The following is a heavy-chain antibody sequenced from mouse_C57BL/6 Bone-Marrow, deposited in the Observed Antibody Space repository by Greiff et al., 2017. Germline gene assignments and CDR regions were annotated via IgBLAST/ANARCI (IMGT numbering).Heavy chain of an antibody. CDR1: GFTFSNYW. J-gene: IGHJ4*01. Sequence: EVQRVESGGGLVQPGGSMKLSCVASGFTFSNYWMNWVRQSPEKGLEWVAQIRLKSDNYATHYAESVKGRFTISRDDSKSSVYLQMNNLRAEDTGIYYCTDYDGYYGGYAMDYWGQGTSVTVSS. V-gene: IGHV6-3*01. CDR3: TDYDGYYGGYAMDY. CDR2: IRLKSDNYAT. D-gene: IGHD2-3*01.